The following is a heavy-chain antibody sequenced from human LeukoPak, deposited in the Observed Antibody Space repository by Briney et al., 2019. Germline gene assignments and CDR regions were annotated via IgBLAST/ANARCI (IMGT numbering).Heavy chain of an antibody. J-gene: IGHJ5*02. CDR1: GYTFTSYG. CDR3: ATGQIMITFGGVIDAYNWFDP. CDR2: ISAYNGNT. D-gene: IGHD3-16*02. V-gene: IGHV1-18*01. Sequence: ASVKVSCKASGYTFTSYGISWVRQAPGQGLEWMGWISAYNGNTNYAQKLQGRVTMTTDTSTSTAYMEVRSLRSEDTAVYYCATGQIMITFGGVIDAYNWFDPWGQGTLVTVSS.